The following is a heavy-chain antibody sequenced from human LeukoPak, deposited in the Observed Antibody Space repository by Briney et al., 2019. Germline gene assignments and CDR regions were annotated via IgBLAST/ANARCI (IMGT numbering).Heavy chain of an antibody. CDR1: GASTIAYY. CDR2: IYYNGNM. CDR3: ASQLGGTTFH. D-gene: IGHD1/OR15-1a*01. V-gene: IGHV4-59*01. J-gene: IGHJ4*02. Sequence: SETLSLTCSVSGASTIAYYWSWIRQPPGKGLEWIGYIYYNGNMSYNPSLKSRVSISLDTSKNQFSLRLNSVTAAETAVYYCASQLGGTTFHWGQGTLVTVSS.